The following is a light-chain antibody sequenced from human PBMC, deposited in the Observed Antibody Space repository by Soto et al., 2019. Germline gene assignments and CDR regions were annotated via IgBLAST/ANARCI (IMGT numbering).Light chain of an antibody. CDR3: CSHAGSYTYV. V-gene: IGLV2-11*01. Sequence: QSALTQPRSVSGSPGQSVAISCTGTSSDVGGYNYVSWYQQHPGKAPKLMIYDVGKRPSGVPDRFSGAKSGNTASLTISGLQAEYEADYYCCSHAGSYTYVFGTGTKLTVL. J-gene: IGLJ1*01. CDR2: DVG. CDR1: SSDVGGYNY.